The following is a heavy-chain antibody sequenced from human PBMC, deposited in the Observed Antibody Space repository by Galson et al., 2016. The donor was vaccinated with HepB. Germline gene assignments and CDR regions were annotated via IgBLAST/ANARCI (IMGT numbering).Heavy chain of an antibody. CDR3: ARHSPGNRGHWYFDL. V-gene: IGHV5-10-1*01. CDR2: IDPSDSYT. J-gene: IGHJ2*01. CDR1: EYSFTSYW. Sequence: QSGAEVKKPGESLRISCKGSEYSFTSYWISWVRQMPGKGLEWMGRIDPSDSYTHYSPSFQGHGTISVDKSINTAYLQWSNLKASDSAMYYCARHSPGNRGHWYFDLWGRGTLLTVSS. D-gene: IGHD2/OR15-2a*01.